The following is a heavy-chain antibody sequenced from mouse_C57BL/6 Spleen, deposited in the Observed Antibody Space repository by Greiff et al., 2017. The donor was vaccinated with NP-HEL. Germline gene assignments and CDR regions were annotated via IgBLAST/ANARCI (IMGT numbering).Heavy chain of an antibody. Sequence: EVKLVESGGGLVQPGGSLSLSCAASGFTFTDYYMSWVRQPPGKALEWLGFIRNKANGYTTEYSASVKGRFTISRDNSQSILYLQMNALRAEDSATYYCARYYYGSSYVAWFAYWGQGTLVTVSA. CDR2: IRNKANGYTT. V-gene: IGHV7-3*01. J-gene: IGHJ3*01. D-gene: IGHD1-1*01. CDR3: ARYYYGSSYVAWFAY. CDR1: GFTFTDYY.